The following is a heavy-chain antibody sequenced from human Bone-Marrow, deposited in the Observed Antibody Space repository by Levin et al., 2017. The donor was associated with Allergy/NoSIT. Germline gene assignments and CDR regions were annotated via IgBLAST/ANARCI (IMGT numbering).Heavy chain of an antibody. CDR1: GFSIITSGVS. V-gene: IGHV2-5*02. J-gene: IGHJ4*02. D-gene: IGHD6-13*01. CDR2: IYWDDDK. Sequence: SGPTLVKPTQTLTLTCTFSGFSIITSGVSVGWIRQPPGKALEWLALIYWDDDKRYSPTLQSRLTVTRHISKDQVVLTMTDLVPADTATYYCGELLSPLAASIYYCEHWGPGIQVTVSP. CDR3: GELLSPLAASIYYCEH.